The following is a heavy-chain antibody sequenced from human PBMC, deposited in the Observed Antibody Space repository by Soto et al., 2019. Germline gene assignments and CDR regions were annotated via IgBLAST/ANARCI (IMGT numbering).Heavy chain of an antibody. Sequence: PGGSLRLSCAASGFIFSRYGMHWVRQAPGKGLEWVAVISYDGSNKYYAESVKGRFIISRDKSENTLYLQMNSLRAEDTAVYYCAKDLGSGKPYYYYAMDVWGQRTTVTVSS. CDR1: GFIFSRYG. CDR3: AKDLGSGKPYYYYAMDV. J-gene: IGHJ6*02. V-gene: IGHV3-30*18. CDR2: ISYDGSNK. D-gene: IGHD3-10*01.